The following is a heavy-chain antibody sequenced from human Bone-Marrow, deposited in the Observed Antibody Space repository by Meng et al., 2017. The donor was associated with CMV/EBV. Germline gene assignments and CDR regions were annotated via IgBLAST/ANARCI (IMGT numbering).Heavy chain of an antibody. CDR2: INRNGDST. CDR3: ARDRVRAVIAFYYYYGMDV. CDR1: GFTFEDYG. J-gene: IGHJ6*02. Sequence: GGSLRLSCAASGFTFEDYGMTWVRQAPGKGLEWVSGINRNGDSTGYVDSVKGRFTISRDNAKNSLYLQMNGLRAEDTALYFCARDRVRAVIAFYYYYGMDVWGQGTTVTVSS. D-gene: IGHD3-10*01. V-gene: IGHV3-20*04.